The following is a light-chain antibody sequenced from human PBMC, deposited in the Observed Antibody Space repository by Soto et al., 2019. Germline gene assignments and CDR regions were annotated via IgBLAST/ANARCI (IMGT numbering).Light chain of an antibody. Sequence: EIVMTQSPCTLSLSPGERATLSCRASQSVSGSSLAWYQQKPGQAPRLVIFGASTRATGIPDRFSGRGSGTDFTVTISRLEPEDFAVYYCQQYDSSPWTFGQGTKVDIK. CDR2: GAS. CDR3: QQYDSSPWT. V-gene: IGKV3-20*01. J-gene: IGKJ1*01. CDR1: QSVSGSS.